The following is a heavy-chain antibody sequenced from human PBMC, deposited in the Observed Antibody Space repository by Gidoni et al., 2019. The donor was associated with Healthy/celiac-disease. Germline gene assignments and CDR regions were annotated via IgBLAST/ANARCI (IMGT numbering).Heavy chain of an antibody. CDR3: AKDREYSSSNPSGH. D-gene: IGHD6-6*01. Sequence: QVQLVESGGGVVQPGRSLSLSCAASGFPFRSYGMHWVRQAPGKGLEWVAVISYDGSKKYYADSVKGRFTISRDNSKNTLYLQMNSLRAEDTAVYYCAKDREYSSSNPSGHWGQGTLVTVSS. J-gene: IGHJ4*02. CDR1: GFPFRSYG. CDR2: ISYDGSKK. V-gene: IGHV3-30*18.